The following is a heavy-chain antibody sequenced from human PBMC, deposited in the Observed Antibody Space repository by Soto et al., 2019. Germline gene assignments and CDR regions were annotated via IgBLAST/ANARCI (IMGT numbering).Heavy chain of an antibody. D-gene: IGHD3-10*02. CDR3: ARNMDYYYGRGSGNGHGV. Sequence: QVQLVQSGAEVKEPGDSVRVSCEASGYTFTAYHIHWLRQAPGQGLEWMGWINPKFGDTTYAQDFQGRVSMTRDMSINTVYMELSRLTSDDTAIYYCARNMDYYYGRGSGNGHGVWGQGTTVTVFS. J-gene: IGHJ6*02. V-gene: IGHV1-2*02. CDR2: INPKFGDT. CDR1: GYTFTAYH.